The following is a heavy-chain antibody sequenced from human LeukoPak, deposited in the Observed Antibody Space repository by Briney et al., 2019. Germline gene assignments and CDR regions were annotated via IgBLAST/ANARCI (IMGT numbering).Heavy chain of an antibody. Sequence: GSLRLLFAASGITFNSYAMGWVRPAPRKGVGGVSAISGDGGSTYYADSVKGRFTISRDNSKNTLYLQMNSLRVEDTAVYYCAQQWLHLGAFDFWGQGTMVTVSS. J-gene: IGHJ3*01. D-gene: IGHD6-19*01. V-gene: IGHV3-23*01. CDR1: GITFNSYA. CDR2: ISGDGGST. CDR3: AQQWLHLGAFDF.